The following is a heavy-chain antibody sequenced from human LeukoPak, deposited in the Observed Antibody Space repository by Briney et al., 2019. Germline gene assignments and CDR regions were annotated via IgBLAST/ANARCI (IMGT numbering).Heavy chain of an antibody. CDR1: GGSVSSSNW. CDR2: IYHSGST. CDR3: ARVDTATESLDY. Sequence: SETLSLTYAVSGGSVSSSNWWSWVRQPPGKGLEWIGEIYHSGSTNYNPSLKSRVTISVDTSKNQFSLKLSSVTAADTAVYYCARVDTATESLDYWGQGTLVTVSS. J-gene: IGHJ4*02. D-gene: IGHD5-18*01. V-gene: IGHV4-4*02.